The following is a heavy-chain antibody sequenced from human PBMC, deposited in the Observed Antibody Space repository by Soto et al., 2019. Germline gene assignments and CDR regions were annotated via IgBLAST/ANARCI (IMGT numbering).Heavy chain of an antibody. CDR3: ARQDCSTTNCYGRQDYFGLDV. CDR2: IRYDGSNT. D-gene: IGHD2-2*01. V-gene: IGHV3-33*01. J-gene: IGHJ6*02. CDR1: GFTFSGYG. Sequence: QVQLVESGGGVVQPGRSLRLSCATSGFTFSGYGMHWVRQAPGKGLERVSFIRYDGSNTYYADSVKGRFTISRDNSKHTLYLQMDSLRAEDTAVYYCARQDCSTTNCYGRQDYFGLDVWGQGTTVTVSS.